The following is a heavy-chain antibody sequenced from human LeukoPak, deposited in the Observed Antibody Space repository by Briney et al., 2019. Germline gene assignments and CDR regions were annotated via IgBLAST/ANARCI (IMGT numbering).Heavy chain of an antibody. CDR1: RFTFSSYW. J-gene: IGHJ4*02. V-gene: IGHV3-7*01. D-gene: IGHD1-26*01. CDR3: AKWELYSGFYCIDY. CDR2: IKPDGSLI. Sequence: PGGSLRLSCAASRFTFSSYWMTWVRQGPGKGLEWVANIKPDGSLIYYVDSVKGRFTISRDNAKNSLYLQMNSLRAEDTAVYYCAKWELYSGFYCIDYWGQGTLATVSS.